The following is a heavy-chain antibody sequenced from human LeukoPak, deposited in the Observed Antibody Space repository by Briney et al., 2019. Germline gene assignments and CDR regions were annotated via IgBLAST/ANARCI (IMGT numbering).Heavy chain of an antibody. J-gene: IGHJ3*02. V-gene: IGHV4-59*01. Sequence: SETLSLTCTVSGGSISSYYWSWIRQPPGKGLEWIGYIYYSGSTNYNPSLKSRVTISVDTSRNQFSLNLSSVTAADTAVYYCARYSSGWRSFDIWGQGTMVTVSS. D-gene: IGHD6-19*01. CDR1: GGSISSYY. CDR2: IYYSGST. CDR3: ARYSSGWRSFDI.